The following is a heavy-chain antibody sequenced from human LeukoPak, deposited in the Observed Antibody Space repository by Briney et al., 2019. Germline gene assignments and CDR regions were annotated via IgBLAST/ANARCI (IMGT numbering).Heavy chain of an antibody. D-gene: IGHD3-3*01. CDR3: ARGHFGVVLDY. CDR2: IRGDSSET. J-gene: IGHJ4*02. CDR1: GFTFSSYS. Sequence: GGSPRLSCAGSGFTFSSYSMIWVRQAPGKGLEWVSSIRGDSSETRHAGSMMGRFTISRDNAKKSLYLQMNSLRAEDTAVYYCARGHFGVVLDYWGQGALVTVSS. V-gene: IGHV3-21*01.